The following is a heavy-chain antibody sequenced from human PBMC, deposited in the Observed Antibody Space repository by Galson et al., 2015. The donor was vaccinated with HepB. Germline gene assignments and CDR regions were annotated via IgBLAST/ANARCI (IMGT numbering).Heavy chain of an antibody. CDR2: ISSSSSTI. J-gene: IGHJ3*02. CDR1: GFTFSSYS. D-gene: IGHD3-22*01. Sequence: SLRLSCAASGFTFSSYSMNWVRQAPGKGLEWVSYISSSSSTIYYTDSVKGRFTISRDNAKNSLYLQMNSLRAEDTAVYYCARADDSSGYYYQNPWFAFDIWGQGTMVAVSS. CDR3: ARADDSSGYYYQNPWFAFDI. V-gene: IGHV3-48*01.